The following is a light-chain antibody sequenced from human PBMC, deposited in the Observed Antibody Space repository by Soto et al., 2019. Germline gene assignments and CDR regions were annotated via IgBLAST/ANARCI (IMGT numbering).Light chain of an antibody. CDR2: DAS. Sequence: DIQMTQSPSTLSASVGDRVTITCRASQSISSWLAWYQQKPGKAPKLLIYDASSLESGVPSRFSGSGSGTEFALTISSLQPDDFATYYCQQYNSYSPLTFGGGTMVDIK. V-gene: IGKV1-5*01. CDR3: QQYNSYSPLT. CDR1: QSISSW. J-gene: IGKJ4*01.